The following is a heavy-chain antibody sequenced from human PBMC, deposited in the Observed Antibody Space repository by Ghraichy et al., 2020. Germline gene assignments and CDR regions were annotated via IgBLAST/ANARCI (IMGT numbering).Heavy chain of an antibody. CDR3: ARGLRRSYGSRPLDY. J-gene: IGHJ4*02. Sequence: SETLSLTCAVYGGSFSGYYWSWIRQPPGKGLEWIGEINHSGSTNYNPSLKSRVTISVDTSKNQFSLKLSSVTAADTAVYYCARGLRRSYGSRPLDYWGQGTLVTVSS. D-gene: IGHD5-18*01. CDR1: GGSFSGYY. CDR2: INHSGST. V-gene: IGHV4-34*01.